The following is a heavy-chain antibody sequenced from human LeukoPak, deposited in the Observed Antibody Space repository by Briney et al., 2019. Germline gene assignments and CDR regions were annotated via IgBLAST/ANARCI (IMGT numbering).Heavy chain of an antibody. V-gene: IGHV1-3*01. CDR2: INAGNGNT. CDR1: GYTFTSYA. CDR3: ARGPPSYYSFDY. D-gene: IGHD3-10*01. J-gene: IGHJ4*02. Sequence: ASVKVSCKASGYTFTSYAMHWVRQAPGQRLEWMGWINAGNGNTKYSQKFQGRVTITRDTSASTAYMELSSLRSEDTAVYYCARGPPSYYSFDYWGQGTLVTVSS.